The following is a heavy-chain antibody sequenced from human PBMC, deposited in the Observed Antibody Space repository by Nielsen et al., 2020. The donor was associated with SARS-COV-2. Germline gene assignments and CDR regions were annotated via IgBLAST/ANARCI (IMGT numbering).Heavy chain of an antibody. CDR3: AGNGYFDWLLSAPTYYFDY. D-gene: IGHD3-9*01. V-gene: IGHV3-66*01. Sequence: GESLKISCAASGFTVSSNYMSWVRQAPGKGLEWVSVIYSGGSTYYADSVKGRFTISRDNSKNTLYLQMNSLRAEDTAVYYCAGNGYFDWLLSAPTYYFDYWGQGTLVTVSS. CDR1: GFTVSSNY. J-gene: IGHJ4*02. CDR2: IYSGGST.